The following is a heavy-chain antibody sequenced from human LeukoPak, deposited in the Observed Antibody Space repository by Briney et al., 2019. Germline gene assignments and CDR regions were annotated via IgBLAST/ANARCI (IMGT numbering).Heavy chain of an antibody. D-gene: IGHD1-26*01. CDR3: ARDLSGRYTTDY. J-gene: IGHJ4*02. Sequence: GRSLRLSCAASGFTFSSYGIHWVRQAPGKGLEWVTIISYDGSTKNYADSVKGRFTISRDNSKNTLYLQMNSLTAEDTAVYYCARDLSGRYTTDYWGQGTLVTVSS. CDR1: GFTFSSYG. V-gene: IGHV3-30*03. CDR2: ISYDGSTK.